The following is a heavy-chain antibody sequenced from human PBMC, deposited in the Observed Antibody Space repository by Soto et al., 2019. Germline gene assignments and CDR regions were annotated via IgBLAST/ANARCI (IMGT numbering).Heavy chain of an antibody. CDR2: ITSSGDST. Sequence: EVHLLESGGGLVQPGGSLRLSCAASGFPFRNFAMSWVRQAPGKGLEWVSVITSSGDSTYFADSVRGRFTISRDNSKNTLYLQLKSLGAEDTATYYCTTGPFIAGDYWGQGTLVTVSS. V-gene: IGHV3-23*01. CDR3: TTGPFIAGDY. D-gene: IGHD1-1*01. CDR1: GFPFRNFA. J-gene: IGHJ4*02.